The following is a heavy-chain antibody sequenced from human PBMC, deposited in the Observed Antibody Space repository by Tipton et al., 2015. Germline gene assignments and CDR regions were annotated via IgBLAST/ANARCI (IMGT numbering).Heavy chain of an antibody. CDR1: GGSISVSSVY. J-gene: IGHJ4*02. CDR3: ARLGRWLEVDF. V-gene: IGHV4-39*02. D-gene: IGHD5-24*01. Sequence: LRLSCTVSGGSISVSSVYWGWIRQSPGKGLEWIGSYYYTGATYYNPSPKSRVNISADRSKDHFSLRLTSVAAADTAVYYCARLGRWLEVDFWGQGTLVTVSS. CDR2: YYYTGAT.